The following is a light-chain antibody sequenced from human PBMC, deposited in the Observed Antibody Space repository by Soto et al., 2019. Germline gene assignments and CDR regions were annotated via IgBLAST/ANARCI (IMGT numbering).Light chain of an antibody. Sequence: QSVLTQPPSASATPGQGVTISCSGSSSNIGTNTVTWYQHLPGTATKLLIYTDSFRSSGVPERFSGSKSGTSASLAISGLQSDDEADDYCAAWDDTLKDYLFGNGTKVTV. V-gene: IGLV1-44*01. J-gene: IGLJ1*01. CDR3: AAWDDTLKDYL. CDR1: SSNIGTNT. CDR2: TDS.